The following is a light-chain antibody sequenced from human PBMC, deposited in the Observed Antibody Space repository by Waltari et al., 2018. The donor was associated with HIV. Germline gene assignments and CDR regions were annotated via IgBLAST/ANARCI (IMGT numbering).Light chain of an antibody. CDR3: QSFNDNNEWV. Sequence: NFILTQTHSVSASPGETVIISCTRSSGSIASNYVHWFQQRPGAAPPTIIYEDNQRSSWIPDRCSGCIDTSSNSASLTFSGLKTEDEADYYCQSFNDNNEWVFGGGTKVTVL. CDR1: SGSIASNY. J-gene: IGLJ3*02. V-gene: IGLV6-57*03. CDR2: EDN.